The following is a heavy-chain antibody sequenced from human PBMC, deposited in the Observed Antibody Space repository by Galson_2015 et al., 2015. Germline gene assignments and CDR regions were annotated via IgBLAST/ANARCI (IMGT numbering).Heavy chain of an antibody. CDR3: ARVEGYSSGWPPIDY. CDR2: IIPIFGTA. Sequence: SVKVSCKASGGTFSSYAISWVRQAPGQGLEWMGGIIPIFGTANYAQKFQGRVTITADESTSTAYMELSSLRSEDTAVFYCARVEGYSSGWPPIDYWGRGTLVTVSS. CDR1: GGTFSSYA. V-gene: IGHV1-69*13. D-gene: IGHD6-19*01. J-gene: IGHJ2*01.